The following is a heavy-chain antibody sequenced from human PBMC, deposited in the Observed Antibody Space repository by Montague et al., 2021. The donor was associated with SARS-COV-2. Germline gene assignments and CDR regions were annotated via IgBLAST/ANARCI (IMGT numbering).Heavy chain of an antibody. CDR3: AKDIAVLGELSYYYGMDV. V-gene: IGHV3-23*01. CDR2: ISGSGGST. Sequence: AISGSGGSTYYAASVKGRFTISRDNSKNTLYLQMNSLRAEDTAVYYCAKDIAVLGELSYYYGMDVWGQGTTVTVSS. D-gene: IGHD3-10*01. J-gene: IGHJ6*02.